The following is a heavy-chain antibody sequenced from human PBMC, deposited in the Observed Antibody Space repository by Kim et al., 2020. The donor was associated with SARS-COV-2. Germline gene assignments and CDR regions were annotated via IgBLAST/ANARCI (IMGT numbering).Heavy chain of an antibody. D-gene: IGHD3-22*01. J-gene: IGHJ4*02. V-gene: IGHV3-49*02. CDR3: TREALTMIVVAPFDY. Sequence: ASVKGRFTISRDDSKSIAYLQMNSPKTEDTAVYYCTREALTMIVVAPFDYWGQGTLVTVSS.